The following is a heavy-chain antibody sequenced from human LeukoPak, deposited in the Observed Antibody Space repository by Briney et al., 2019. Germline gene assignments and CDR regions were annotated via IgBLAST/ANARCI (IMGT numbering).Heavy chain of an antibody. CDR2: IHYTGIT. D-gene: IGHD4-17*01. J-gene: IGHJ4*02. Sequence: SETLSLTCTVSGDSISSYYWSWIRQPPGKGLEWIGSIHYTGITYYNPSLKTRVTISVDTSKNQFSLTLSSVTAADTSVYYCVSRRGDGDYRPDYWGQGTLVTVSS. CDR3: VSRRGDGDYRPDY. CDR1: GDSISSYY. V-gene: IGHV4-59*05.